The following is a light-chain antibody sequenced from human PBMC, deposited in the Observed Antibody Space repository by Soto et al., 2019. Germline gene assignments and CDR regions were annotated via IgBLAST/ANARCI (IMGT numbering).Light chain of an antibody. Sequence: DIQMTQSPSSLSASVGDRVTITCRASQSISSYLNWYQQKPGKAPKLLIYAASSLQSGVPSRFSGNGSGTDFTLTISSLQPEDFATYYCQQSYSTPPEWTFGQGTKVEIK. J-gene: IGKJ1*01. V-gene: IGKV1-39*01. CDR2: AAS. CDR1: QSISSY. CDR3: QQSYSTPPEWT.